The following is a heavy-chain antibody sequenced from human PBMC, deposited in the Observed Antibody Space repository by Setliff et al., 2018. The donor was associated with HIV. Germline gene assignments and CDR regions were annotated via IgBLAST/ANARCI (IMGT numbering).Heavy chain of an antibody. V-gene: IGHV3-30*04. CDR3: ASARIPTGGTSTSFDY. Sequence: GGSLRLSCVASGFTFSTFAMYWVRQAPAKGLEWVSAISYDGKTTHYADSVMGRFTVSRDNSKNTLYLQLSGLRPGDTGVYYCASARIPTGGTSTSFDYWGQGTQVTVSS. J-gene: IGHJ4*02. CDR2: ISYDGKTT. CDR1: GFTFSTFA. D-gene: IGHD1-1*01.